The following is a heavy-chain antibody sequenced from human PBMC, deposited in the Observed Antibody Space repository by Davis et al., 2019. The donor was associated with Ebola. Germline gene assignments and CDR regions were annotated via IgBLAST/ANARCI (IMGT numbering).Heavy chain of an antibody. CDR3: ASLFHGYCISTSCYGAEYFQH. CDR2: IYYSGST. V-gene: IGHV4-39*01. J-gene: IGHJ1*01. D-gene: IGHD2-2*01. Sequence: PSETLSLTCTVSGGSISSSSYYWGWIRQPPGKGLEWIGSIYYSGSTYYNPSLKSRVTISVDTSKNQFSLKLSSVTAADTAVYYCASLFHGYCISTSCYGAEYFQHWGQGTLVTVSS. CDR1: GGSISSSSYY.